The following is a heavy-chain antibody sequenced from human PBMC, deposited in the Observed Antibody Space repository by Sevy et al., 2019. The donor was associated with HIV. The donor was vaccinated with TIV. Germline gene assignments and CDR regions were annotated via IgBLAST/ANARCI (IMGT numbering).Heavy chain of an antibody. CDR2: IRGKPFGGTT. CDR3: AREAGVVVVVAANQFDY. V-gene: IGHV3-49*03. Sequence: GGSLRLSCAASGFTFGPYAMSWFRQAPGKGLEWVAFIRGKPFGGTTEYAASMKGRFTISRDDSKSIAYLDMNSLKIDDSAIYYCAREAGVVVVVAANQFDYWGLGTLVTVSS. D-gene: IGHD2-15*01. CDR1: GFTFGPYA. J-gene: IGHJ4*02.